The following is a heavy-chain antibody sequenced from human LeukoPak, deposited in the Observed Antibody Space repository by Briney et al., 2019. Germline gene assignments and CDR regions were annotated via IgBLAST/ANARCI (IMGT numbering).Heavy chain of an antibody. CDR1: GYTFTSYG. D-gene: IGHD6-13*01. Sequence: ASVKVSCKASGYTFTSYGISWVRQAPGQGLEWMEWISAYNGNTNYAQKLQGRVTMTTDTSTSTAYMELRSLRSDDTAVYYCARDLEAEPFSSSNYWGQGTLVTVSS. CDR2: ISAYNGNT. V-gene: IGHV1-18*01. J-gene: IGHJ4*02. CDR3: ARDLEAEPFSSSNY.